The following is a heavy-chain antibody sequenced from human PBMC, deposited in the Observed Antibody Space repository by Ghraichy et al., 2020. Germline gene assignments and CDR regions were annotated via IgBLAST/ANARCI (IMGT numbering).Heavy chain of an antibody. CDR1: GGSFSDSD. CDR3: ARVVCCNNRIPVHWFDP. CDR2: INDSGSI. J-gene: IGHJ5*02. V-gene: IGHV4-34*01. D-gene: IGHD1-1*01. Sequence: GSLRLSCAAYGGSFSDSDWPWIRQPPGKGLEWIGEINDSGSIDYNASLKSRVSISLDTSNNQFSLKLSSVTAADTAVYFCARVVCCNNRIPVHWFDPWGQGTLVIVSS.